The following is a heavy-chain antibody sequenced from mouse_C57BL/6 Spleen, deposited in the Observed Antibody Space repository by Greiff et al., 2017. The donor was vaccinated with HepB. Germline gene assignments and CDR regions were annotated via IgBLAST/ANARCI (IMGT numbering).Heavy chain of an antibody. V-gene: IGHV1-53*01. CDR3: VGAPYYSNYAWFAY. CDR2: TNPSNGGT. Sequence: QVQLQQPGTELVKPGASVKLSCKASGYTFTSYWMHWVKQRPGQGLEWIGNTNPSNGGTNYNEKFKSKATMTVDKSSSTVYMQLSSLTSEDSAVYYCVGAPYYSNYAWFAYWGQRTLVTVSA. CDR1: GYTFTSYW. J-gene: IGHJ3*01. D-gene: IGHD2-5*01.